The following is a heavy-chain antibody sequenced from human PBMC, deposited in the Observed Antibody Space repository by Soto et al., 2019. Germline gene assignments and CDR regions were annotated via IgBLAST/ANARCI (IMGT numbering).Heavy chain of an antibody. D-gene: IGHD2-15*01. CDR2: ISSSSSYI. V-gene: IGHV3-21*01. CDR3: ARDLSGGSRGVGWFDP. Sequence: GGSLRLSCAASGFTFSSYSMNWVRQAPGKGLEWVSSISSSSSYIYYADSVKGRFTISRDNAKNSLYLQMNSLRAEDTAVYYCARDLSGGSRGVGWFDPWGQGTLVTVSS. CDR1: GFTFSSYS. J-gene: IGHJ5*02.